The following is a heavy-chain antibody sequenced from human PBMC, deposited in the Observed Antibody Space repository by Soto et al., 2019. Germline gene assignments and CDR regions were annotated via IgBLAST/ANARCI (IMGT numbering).Heavy chain of an antibody. Sequence: QVQLLQSGSLLKRPGSSVKISCQASGANFITHSLTWVRQAPGQGPEWVGRIIPILGIADYAQKFQGRVPLTADKHTSTAYMDLGSLTSEDRARYECARDQYCSVSPCFSYPDVWGTGTRLIVSS. V-gene: IGHV1-69*04. J-gene: IGHJ6*03. CDR1: GANFITHS. D-gene: IGHD2-15*01. CDR3: ARDQYCSVSPCFSYPDV. CDR2: IIPILGIA.